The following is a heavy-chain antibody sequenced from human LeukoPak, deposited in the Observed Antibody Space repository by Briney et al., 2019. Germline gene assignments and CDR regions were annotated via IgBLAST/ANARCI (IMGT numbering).Heavy chain of an antibody. CDR3: ARWGDYVWGSYRLYYFDY. D-gene: IGHD3-16*02. CDR1: GGSFSGYY. J-gene: IGHJ4*02. Sequence: SETRSLTCAVYGGSFSGYYWSWIRQPPGKGLEWIGEINHSGSTNYNPSLKSRVTISVDTSKNQFSLKLSSVTAADAAVYYCARWGDYVWGSYRLYYFDYWGQGTLVTVSS. V-gene: IGHV4-34*01. CDR2: INHSGST.